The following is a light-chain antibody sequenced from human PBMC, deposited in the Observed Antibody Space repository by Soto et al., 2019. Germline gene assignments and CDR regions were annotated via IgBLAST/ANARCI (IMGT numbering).Light chain of an antibody. CDR1: QSVSTN. J-gene: IGKJ4*01. CDR2: GTS. Sequence: EIVMTQAPATLSVSPGERDTLSCRASQSVSTNLAWYQQKPGQTPRLLIYGTSTRATGIPARFSGSGSGTEFTLTISSLQSEDFSLYYCQQYNNWPLTFGGGTSVEIK. V-gene: IGKV3-15*01. CDR3: QQYNNWPLT.